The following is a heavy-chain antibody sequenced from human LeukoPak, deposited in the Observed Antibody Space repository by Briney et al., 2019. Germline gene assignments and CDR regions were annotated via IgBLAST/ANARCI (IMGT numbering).Heavy chain of an antibody. J-gene: IGHJ6*02. Sequence: GGSLRLSSAASGFTFSDYYMSWVRQAPGKGLEWVANIKQDGSEKYYVDSVKGRFTISRDNAKNSLYLQVNSLRAEDTAVYYCARLTTYYYGMDVWGQGTTVTVSS. CDR1: GFTFSDYY. CDR3: ARLTTYYYGMDV. CDR2: IKQDGSEK. D-gene: IGHD4/OR15-4a*01. V-gene: IGHV3-7*01.